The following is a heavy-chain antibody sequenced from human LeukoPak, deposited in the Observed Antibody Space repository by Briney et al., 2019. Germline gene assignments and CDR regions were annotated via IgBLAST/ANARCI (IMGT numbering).Heavy chain of an antibody. CDR1: GYSISSGYY. J-gene: IGHJ5*02. V-gene: IGHV4-38-2*02. Sequence: SETLSLTCTVSGYSISSGYYWGWIRQPPGKGLEWIGSIYHSGSTYYNPSLKSRVTISVDKSKNQFSLKLSSVTAADTAVYYCARDKYYYGSGERWFDPWGQGTLVTVSS. CDR3: ARDKYYYGSGERWFDP. CDR2: IYHSGST. D-gene: IGHD3-10*01.